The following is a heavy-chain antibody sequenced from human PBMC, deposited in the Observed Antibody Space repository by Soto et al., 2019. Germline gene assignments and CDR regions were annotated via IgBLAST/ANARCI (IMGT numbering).Heavy chain of an antibody. CDR3: ARGYSPYDFCSGYLPYGYYGMDV. J-gene: IGHJ6*02. Sequence: PSETLSLTCAVYGGSFSGSYWGWIRQHPGKGLGWIGEINHSGSTNYNPSLMSRVTISVYTSKNQFSLKLSSVTASDTALYYCARGYSPYDFCSGYLPYGYYGMDVWGQGTTVTVSS. D-gene: IGHD3-3*01. V-gene: IGHV4-34*01. CDR1: GGSFSGSY. CDR2: INHSGST.